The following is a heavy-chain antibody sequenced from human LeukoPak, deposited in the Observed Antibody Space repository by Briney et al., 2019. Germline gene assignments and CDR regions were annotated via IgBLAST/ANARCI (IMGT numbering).Heavy chain of an antibody. J-gene: IGHJ3*02. CDR3: AWIYDSSAPNAFDI. CDR2: ISAYNGNT. D-gene: IGHD3-22*01. V-gene: IGHV1-18*01. Sequence: GASVKVSCKASGYTFTSYGISWVRQAPGHGLEWMGWISAYNGNTNYAQKLQGRVTMTTDTSTSTAYMELRSLRSDDTAVYYCAWIYDSSAPNAFDIWGQGTMVTVSS. CDR1: GYTFTSYG.